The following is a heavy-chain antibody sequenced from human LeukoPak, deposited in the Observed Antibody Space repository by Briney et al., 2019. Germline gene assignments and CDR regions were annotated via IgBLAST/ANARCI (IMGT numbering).Heavy chain of an antibody. Sequence: GGSLRLSCAASGFTFSSSAMSWVRQAPGKGLEWVSAISNNGGYTYYADSVQGRFTISRDNAENTLYLQMNSLRAEDTAVYYCVRGGSTHFQHWGQGTLVTVSS. J-gene: IGHJ1*01. D-gene: IGHD3-16*01. CDR1: GFTFSSSA. CDR3: VRGGSTHFQH. CDR2: ISNNGGYT. V-gene: IGHV3-23*01.